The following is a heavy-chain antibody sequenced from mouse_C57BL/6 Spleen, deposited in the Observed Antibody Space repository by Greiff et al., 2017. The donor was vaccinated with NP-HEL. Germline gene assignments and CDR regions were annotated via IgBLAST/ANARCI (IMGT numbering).Heavy chain of an antibody. V-gene: IGHV1-80*01. CDR2: IYPGDGDT. CDR3: ARDYYGSHYLDY. J-gene: IGHJ2*01. D-gene: IGHD1-1*01. CDR1: GYAFSSYW. Sequence: QVQLQQSGAELVKPGASVKISCKASGYAFSSYWMNWVKQRPGKGLEWIGQIYPGDGDTNYNGKFKGKATLTADKSSSPAYMQLSSLTSEDSAVYFCARDYYGSHYLDYWGQGTTLTVSS.